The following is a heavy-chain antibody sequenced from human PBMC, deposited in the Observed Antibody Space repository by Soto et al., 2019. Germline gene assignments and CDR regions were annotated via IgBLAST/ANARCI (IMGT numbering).Heavy chain of an antibody. Sequence: EVQLVESGGGLVQPGGSLRLSCVASGFTFRNYWMYWVRQGPGKGPVCVSRINPYGSSTNYADSVRGRFTISRDDAKNTLYLEMDSLRAEDTATYYCARDVGERYEYCGMDVWGQVNTVSVSS. V-gene: IGHV3-74*01. J-gene: IGHJ6*01. CDR3: ARDVGERYEYCGMDV. CDR2: INPYGSST. CDR1: GFTFRNYW. D-gene: IGHD2-15*01.